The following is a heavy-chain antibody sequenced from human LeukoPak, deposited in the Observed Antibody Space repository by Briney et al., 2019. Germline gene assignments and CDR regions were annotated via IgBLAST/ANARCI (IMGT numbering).Heavy chain of an antibody. V-gene: IGHV4-59*01. J-gene: IGHJ3*02. Sequence: SETLSLTCTVSGGSISSYYWSWIRQPPGKGLEWFGYIYYSGSTNYNPSLKRRVTISVDTSKNQFSLKLSSVTAADTAVYYCARDSDDYYDSSGYYRLNDAFDIWGQGTMVTVSS. D-gene: IGHD3-22*01. CDR1: GGSISSYY. CDR3: ARDSDDYYDSSGYYRLNDAFDI. CDR2: IYYSGST.